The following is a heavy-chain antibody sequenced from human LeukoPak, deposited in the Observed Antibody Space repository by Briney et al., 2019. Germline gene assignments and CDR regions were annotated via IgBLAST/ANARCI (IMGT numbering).Heavy chain of an antibody. Sequence: SETLSLTCTVSGGSISSRNYYWGWIRQPPGKGLEWIGEVNLQGSTNYNPSLMGRVAIAVDTSENHISLQLTSVTAADTAVYYCAREGGPYRPLDYSGQGTLVTVSS. CDR1: GGSISSRNYY. CDR3: AREGGPYRPLDY. J-gene: IGHJ4*02. V-gene: IGHV4-39*07. CDR2: VNLQGST.